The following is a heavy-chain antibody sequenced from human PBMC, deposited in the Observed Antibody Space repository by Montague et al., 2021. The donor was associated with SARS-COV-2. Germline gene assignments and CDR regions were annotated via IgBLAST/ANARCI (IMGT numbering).Heavy chain of an antibody. V-gene: IGHV2-70*11. J-gene: IGHJ6*02. D-gene: IGHD3-9*01. CDR3: ARRTYDILTGYDYGMDA. Sequence: PALVKPTQTLTLTCTFSGFSLSTSGMCVSWIRQPPGKALEWLARIDWDDDKYYSTSLKTRLTISKDTSKNQVVLTMTNMDPVDTATYYCARRTYDILTGYDYGMDAGGQETTVTVSS. CDR2: IDWDDDK. CDR1: GFSLSTSGMC.